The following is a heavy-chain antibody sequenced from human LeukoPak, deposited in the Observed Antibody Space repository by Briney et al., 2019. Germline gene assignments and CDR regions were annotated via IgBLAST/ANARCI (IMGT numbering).Heavy chain of an antibody. Sequence: GGSLRLSCAASGFTFSSYWMHWVRQAPGKGLVWVSRINSDGSSTSYADSVKGRFTISRDNAKNTLYLQMNSLRAEDTAVYYCAWGGSSWAFDYWGQGTLVTVSS. CDR2: INSDGSST. CDR1: GFTFSSYW. D-gene: IGHD6-13*01. CDR3: AWGGSSWAFDY. V-gene: IGHV3-74*01. J-gene: IGHJ4*02.